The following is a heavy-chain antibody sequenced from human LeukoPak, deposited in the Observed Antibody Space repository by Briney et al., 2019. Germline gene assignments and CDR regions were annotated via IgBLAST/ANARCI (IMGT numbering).Heavy chain of an antibody. CDR1: GYTFTSCY. CDR3: ASYTVAGTTGFDY. Sequence: ASVKVSCKASGYTFTSCYMHWVRQAPGQGLEWMGIINPSGGSTSYAQKFQGRVTMTRDTSASTVYMELSSLRSEDTAVYYCASYTVAGTTGFDYWGQGTLVTVSS. J-gene: IGHJ4*02. CDR2: INPSGGST. V-gene: IGHV1-46*03. D-gene: IGHD6-19*01.